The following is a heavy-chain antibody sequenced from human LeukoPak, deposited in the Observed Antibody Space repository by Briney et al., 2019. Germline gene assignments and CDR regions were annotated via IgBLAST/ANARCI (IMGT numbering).Heavy chain of an antibody. J-gene: IGHJ4*02. CDR2: ISSSSSYI. CDR3: ARGYRGSSGSFDY. CDR1: GFTFSSYS. V-gene: IGHV3-21*01. Sequence: SGGSLGLSCAASGFTFSSYSMNWVRQAPGKGLEWVSSISSSSSYIYYADSVKGRFTISRDNAKNSLYLQMNSLRAEDTAVYYCARGYRGSSGSFDYWGQGTLSPSPQ. D-gene: IGHD6-19*01.